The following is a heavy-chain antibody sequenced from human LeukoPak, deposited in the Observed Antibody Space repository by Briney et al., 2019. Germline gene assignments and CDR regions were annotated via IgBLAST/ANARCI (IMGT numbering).Heavy chain of an antibody. V-gene: IGHV3-23*01. CDR2: VRGTDGTT. D-gene: IGHD3-10*01. J-gene: IGHJ1*01. CDR3: AKDRGGSGSYSHFQH. CDR1: GFTFSIYA. Sequence: GGSLRLSRAASGFTFSIYAMSWVRQAPGKGLEWVSAVRGTDGTTYYADSVKGRFTISRDNSKNTLYLQMNSLRAEDTAVYYCAKDRGGSGSYSHFQHWGQGTLVTVSS.